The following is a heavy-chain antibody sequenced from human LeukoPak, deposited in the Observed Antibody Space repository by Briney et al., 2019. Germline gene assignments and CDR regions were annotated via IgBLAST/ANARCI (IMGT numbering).Heavy chain of an antibody. CDR1: GGSISSYY. CDR2: IFYNGST. D-gene: IGHD7-27*01. CDR3: ARRPNWGPVFDY. V-gene: IGHV4-59*01. Sequence: PSETLSLTCTVPGGSISSYYWGWIRQPPGKGLEWIGYIFYNGSTNYNPSLKSRVTISIDTSKNQFSLNLSSVTAADTAVYYCARRPNWGPVFDYWGQGTLVTVSS. J-gene: IGHJ4*02.